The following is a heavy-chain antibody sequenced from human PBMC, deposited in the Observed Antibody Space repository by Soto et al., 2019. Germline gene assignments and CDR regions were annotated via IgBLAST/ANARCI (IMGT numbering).Heavy chain of an antibody. V-gene: IGHV3-48*03. J-gene: IGHJ4*02. CDR2: ISSSGSTI. CDR1: GFTFSSSE. D-gene: IGHD1-26*01. Sequence: PGGSLNLYCAASGFTFSSSEMNWVRQAPGKGLEWVSYISSSGSTIYYANSVKGRFTISRDNAKNSLYLQMNSLRAEDTAVYYCARDRGVGATSYFDYWGQGTLVTVSS. CDR3: ARDRGVGATSYFDY.